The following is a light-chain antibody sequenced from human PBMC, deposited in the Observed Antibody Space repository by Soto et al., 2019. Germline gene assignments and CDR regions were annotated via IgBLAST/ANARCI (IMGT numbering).Light chain of an antibody. CDR3: SSYTSSSTLYV. CDR1: SSDFGGYNY. CDR2: DVS. V-gene: IGLV2-14*01. Sequence: QSVLTQPASVSGSPGQSITISCTGTSSDFGGYNYVSWYQQHPGKAPKLMIYDVSNRPSGVSSRFSGSKSGNTASLTISGLQAEDEADYYCSSYTSSSTLYVFGTGTKVTV. J-gene: IGLJ1*01.